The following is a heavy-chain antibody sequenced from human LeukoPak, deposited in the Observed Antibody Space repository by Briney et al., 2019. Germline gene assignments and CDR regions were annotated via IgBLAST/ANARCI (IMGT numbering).Heavy chain of an antibody. CDR1: GFTFSSYS. V-gene: IGHV4-59*12. D-gene: IGHD2-15*01. J-gene: IGHJ3*02. Sequence: GSLRLSCAASGFTFSSYSMNWVRQPPGKGLEWIGYIYYSGSTYYNPSLKSRVTISVDTSKNQFSLKLSSVTAADTAVYYCASRYCSGGSCYSADAFDIWGQGTMVTVSS. CDR2: IYYSGST. CDR3: ASRYCSGGSCYSADAFDI.